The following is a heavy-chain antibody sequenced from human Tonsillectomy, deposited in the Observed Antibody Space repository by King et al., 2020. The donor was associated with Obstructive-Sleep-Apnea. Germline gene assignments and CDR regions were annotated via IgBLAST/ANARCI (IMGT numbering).Heavy chain of an antibody. CDR3: AKDQGHINYDILTGYFV. D-gene: IGHD3-9*01. Sequence: VQLVESGGGLVQPGGSLRLSCAASGFTFSSYAMSWVRQAPGKGLEWVSAISGGGDNTYYADSVKGRFTISRDNSKNTLYLQMNSLRAEDTAVYYCAKDQGHINYDILTGYFVWGHGTLVTVSS. V-gene: IGHV3-23*04. CDR1: GFTFSSYA. J-gene: IGHJ4*01. CDR2: ISGGGDNT.